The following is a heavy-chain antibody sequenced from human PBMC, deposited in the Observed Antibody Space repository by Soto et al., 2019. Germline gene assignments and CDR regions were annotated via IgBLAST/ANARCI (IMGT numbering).Heavy chain of an antibody. J-gene: IGHJ5*02. D-gene: IGHD1-7*01. Sequence: GASVKVSCKASGGTFSSYAISWVRQAPGQGLEWMGGIIPIFGTANYAQKFQGRVTITADESTSTAYMELSSLRSEDTAVYYCASTGTTFFRWFDPWGQGTLVTVSS. CDR2: IIPIFGTA. V-gene: IGHV1-69*13. CDR1: GGTFSSYA. CDR3: ASTGTTFFRWFDP.